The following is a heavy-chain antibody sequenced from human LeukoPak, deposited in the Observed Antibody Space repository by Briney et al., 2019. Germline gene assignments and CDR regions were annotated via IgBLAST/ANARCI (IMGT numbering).Heavy chain of an antibody. J-gene: IGHJ3*01. V-gene: IGHV3-48*03. CDR3: AKSQGYDRGCFDV. CDR1: GFTFSSYE. CDR2: IGSSGSTI. Sequence: SGGSLRLSCAASGFTFSSYEMNWVRQAPGKGLEWVSYIGSSGSTIYYADSVKGRFTISRDNAKNSLSLQMNSLIPEDTALYFCAKSQGYDRGCFDVWGQGTRVTVSS. D-gene: IGHD3-22*01.